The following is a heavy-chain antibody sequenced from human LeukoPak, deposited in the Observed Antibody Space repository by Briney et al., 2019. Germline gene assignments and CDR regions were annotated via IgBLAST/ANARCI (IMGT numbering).Heavy chain of an antibody. CDR2: IRPTSHGSIT. Sequence: GRRLRLSCTASGISFDDYSVSWVRQAPGKGLEWVGFIRPTSHGSITDFAASVKGRFSISKDDSKTVAYLQMNSLETEDTAVYYCSSRRFGDFVAGYYWGQGTLVTVSS. J-gene: IGHJ4*02. CDR3: SSRRFGDFVAGYY. V-gene: IGHV3-49*04. D-gene: IGHD3-10*01. CDR1: GISFDDYS.